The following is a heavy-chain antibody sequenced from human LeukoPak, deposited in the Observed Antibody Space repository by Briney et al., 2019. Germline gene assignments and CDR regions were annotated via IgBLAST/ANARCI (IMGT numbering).Heavy chain of an antibody. CDR1: GGTFSSYA. CDR2: IIPIFGTA. D-gene: IGHD3-22*01. CDR3: ARKVPNDSSGYYYRGQFDY. V-gene: IGHV1-69*06. Sequence: GASVKVSCKASGGTFSSYAISWVRQAPGQGLEWMGGIIPIFGTANYAQKFQGRVTITADKSTSTAYMELSSLRSEDTAVYYCARKVPNDSSGYYYRGQFDYWGQGISVTVSS. J-gene: IGHJ4*02.